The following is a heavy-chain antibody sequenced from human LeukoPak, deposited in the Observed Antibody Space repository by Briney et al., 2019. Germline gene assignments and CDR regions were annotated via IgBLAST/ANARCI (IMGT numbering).Heavy chain of an antibody. D-gene: IGHD3-10*01. CDR3: TTYNDKDAFNI. CDR2: IKSKTDGGTA. J-gene: IGHJ3*02. Sequence: GGSLRLSCAASGFTFSKDWMSWVRQAPGKGLEWVGRIKSKTDGGTADYAAPVKGRFTISRDDSKNTLYLQMNSLKTEDTAVYYCTTYNDKDAFNIWGQGTIVTVS. CDR1: GFTFSKDW. V-gene: IGHV3-15*01.